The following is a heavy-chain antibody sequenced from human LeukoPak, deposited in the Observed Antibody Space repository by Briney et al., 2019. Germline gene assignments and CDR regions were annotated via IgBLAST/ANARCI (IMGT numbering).Heavy chain of an antibody. V-gene: IGHV1-24*01. D-gene: IGHD3-22*01. J-gene: IGHJ4*02. CDR3: ATGPHYYDSNDY. CDR1: GYTLTELS. CDR2: FDPEDGET. Sequence: GTSVKVSCKVSGYTLTELSMHWVRQAPGKGLEWMGGFDPEDGETIYAQKFQGRVTMTEDTSTDTAYMELSSLRSEDTAVYYCATGPHYYDSNDYWGQGTLVTVSS.